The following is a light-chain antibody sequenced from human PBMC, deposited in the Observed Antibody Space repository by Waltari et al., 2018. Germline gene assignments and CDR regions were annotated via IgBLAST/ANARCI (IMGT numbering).Light chain of an antibody. J-gene: IGLJ2*01. CDR3: AAWDDSLSGL. V-gene: IGLV1-47*01. CDR2: RNN. CDR1: SPNTGRHQ. Sequence: QSVLTQPPPASGTPGQRVTIPCSGRSPNTGRHQLYWYQQLPGTVPKPLIYRNNQRPSGVPDRFSGSKSGTSASLAISGLRSEDEADYYCAAWDDSLSGLFGGGTKLTVL.